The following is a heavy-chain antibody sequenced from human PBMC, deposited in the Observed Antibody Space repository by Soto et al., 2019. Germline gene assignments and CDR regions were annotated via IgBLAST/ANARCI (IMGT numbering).Heavy chain of an antibody. CDR3: ARHAGIAAHPVSYYYGMDV. J-gene: IGHJ6*02. V-gene: IGHV5-51*01. CDR1: GYSFTSYW. D-gene: IGHD6-6*01. Sequence: PGESLKISCKGSGYSFTSYWIGCVRQMPGKGLEWMGIIYPGDSDTRYSPSFQGQVTISADKSISTAYLQWSSLKASDTAMYYCARHAGIAAHPVSYYYGMDVWGQGTTVTVS. CDR2: IYPGDSDT.